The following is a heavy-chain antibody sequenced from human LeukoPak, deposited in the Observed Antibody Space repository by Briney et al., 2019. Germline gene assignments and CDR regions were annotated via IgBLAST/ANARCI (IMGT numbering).Heavy chain of an antibody. J-gene: IGHJ4*02. V-gene: IGHV3-23*01. CDR2: ISGSGGST. CDR1: GFTFSSYA. D-gene: IGHD3-9*01. Sequence: GGSLRLSCAASGFTFSSYAMSWVRQAPGKGLEWVSGISGSGGSTYYADSVKGRFTISRDNSKNTLYLQMNSLRAEDTAVYYCAKILDYDILSGYYKTFDYWGQGTLVTVSS. CDR3: AKILDYDILSGYYKTFDY.